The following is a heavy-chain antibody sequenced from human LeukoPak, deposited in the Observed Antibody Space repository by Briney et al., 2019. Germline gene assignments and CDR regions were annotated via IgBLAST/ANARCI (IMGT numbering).Heavy chain of an antibody. J-gene: IGHJ4*02. V-gene: IGHV3-7*01. CDR1: GFIFPTYW. D-gene: IGHD6-13*01. CDR2: INQDASHK. CDR3: ARDPPTDSNWYPDY. Sequence: PGGSLRLSCAASGFIFPTYWMSWVRQAPGKGLERVANINQDASHKNHVESVKGRFTISRDNANNLLFLQMNDLRAEDTAIYYCARDPPTDSNWYPDYWGQGTLVTVSS.